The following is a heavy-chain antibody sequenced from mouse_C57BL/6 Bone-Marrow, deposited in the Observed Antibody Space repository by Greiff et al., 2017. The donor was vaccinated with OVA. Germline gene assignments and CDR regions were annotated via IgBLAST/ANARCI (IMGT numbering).Heavy chain of an antibody. V-gene: IGHV5-12*01. J-gene: IGHJ4*01. CDR2: ISNGGGST. CDR1: GFTFSDYY. D-gene: IGHD3-1*01. Sequence: EVQRVESGGGLVQPGGSLKLSCAASGFTFSDYYMYWVRQTPEKRLEWVAYISNGGGSTYYPDTVKGRFTISRDTAKNTLYLQMSRLKSEDTAMYYCAREASGIYYYAMDYWGQGTSVTVSS. CDR3: AREASGIYYYAMDY.